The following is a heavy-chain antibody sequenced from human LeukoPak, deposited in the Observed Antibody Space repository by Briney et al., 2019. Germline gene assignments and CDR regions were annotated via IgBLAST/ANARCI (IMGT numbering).Heavy chain of an antibody. CDR1: GFTFSSYS. J-gene: IGHJ6*03. D-gene: IGHD2-21*02. CDR2: ISSSSSTK. CDR3: ARGDPENYYYYYMDV. V-gene: IGHV3-48*01. Sequence: GGSLRLSCAASGFTFSSYSMNWVRQAPGKGLEWVSYISSSSSTKYYADSMKGRFTISRDNAKNSLYLLMNSLRAEDTAVYYCARGDPENYYYYYMDVWGKGTTVTVSS.